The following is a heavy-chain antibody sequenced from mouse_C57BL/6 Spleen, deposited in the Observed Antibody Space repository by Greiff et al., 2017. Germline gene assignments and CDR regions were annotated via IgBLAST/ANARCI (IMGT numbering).Heavy chain of an antibody. CDR3: ARRGDGYCFDY. J-gene: IGHJ2*01. CDR2: IDPSDSYT. Sequence: QVQLQQPGAELVMPGASVKLSCKASGYTFTSYWMHWVKQRPGQGLEWIGEIDPSDSYTNYNQKFKGKSTLTVDKSSSTAYMQLSSLTSEDSAVYYCARRGDGYCFDYWGQGTTLTVSS. D-gene: IGHD2-3*01. CDR1: GYTFTSYW. V-gene: IGHV1-69*01.